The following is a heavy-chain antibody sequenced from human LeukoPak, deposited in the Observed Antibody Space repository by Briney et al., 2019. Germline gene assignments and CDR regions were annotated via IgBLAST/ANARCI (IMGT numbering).Heavy chain of an antibody. J-gene: IGHJ4*02. Sequence: GGSLRLSCAASGFTFTDYWMHWVRQAPGKGLVWVAIINTDTRGTYYADSVKGRFTISRDNAKNTLSLQMNSLRAEDTAVYYCARAGAYRFDYWGQGTLVTVSS. CDR3: ARAGAYRFDY. V-gene: IGHV3-74*01. CDR2: INTDTRGT. D-gene: IGHD3-16*01. CDR1: GFTFTDYW.